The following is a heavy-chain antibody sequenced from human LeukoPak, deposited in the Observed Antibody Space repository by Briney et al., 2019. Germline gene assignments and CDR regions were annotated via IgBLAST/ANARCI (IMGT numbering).Heavy chain of an antibody. CDR1: GFTFDDYG. J-gene: IGHJ4*02. CDR3: ARVAGIAEYYFDY. CDR2: IKQDGSEK. V-gene: IGHV3-7*01. Sequence: PGGSLRLSCAGSGFTFDDYGMSWVRQAPGKGLEWVANIKQDGSEKYYVDSVKGRFTISRDNAKNSLYLQMNSLRAEDTAVYYCARVAGIAEYYFDYWGQGTLVTVSS. D-gene: IGHD6-13*01.